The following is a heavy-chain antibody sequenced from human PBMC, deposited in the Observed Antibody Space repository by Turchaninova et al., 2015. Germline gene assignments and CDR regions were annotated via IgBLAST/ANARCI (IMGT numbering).Heavy chain of an antibody. CDR1: GFTFSNFS. V-gene: IGHV3-21*01. D-gene: IGHD3-10*01. J-gene: IGHJ3*02. CDR2: ISSRSTYI. Sequence: EVHLVESGGGLVKPGGSLRLCGAGSGFTFSNFSINWVRQAPGKGLEWVSSISSRSTYINYADSVKGRFTISRDNVKNSVFLQMNSLRAEDTAVYYCARETSGDAFDIWGQGTMVTVSP. CDR3: ARETSGDAFDI.